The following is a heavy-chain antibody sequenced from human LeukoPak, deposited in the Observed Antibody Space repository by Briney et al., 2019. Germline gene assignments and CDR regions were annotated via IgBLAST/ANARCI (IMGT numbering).Heavy chain of an antibody. D-gene: IGHD3-22*01. V-gene: IGHV3-7*01. J-gene: IGHJ4*02. CDR3: ASPDYYDSSGYFY. CDR2: IKQDGSEK. CDR1: GFTFSSYW. Sequence: PGGSLRLSCAASGFTFSSYWMSWVRQAPGKGLEWVANIKQDGSEKYYVDSVKGRFTISRDNAKNSLYLQMNSLRAEDTAVYYCASPDYYDSSGYFYWGQGTLVTVSS.